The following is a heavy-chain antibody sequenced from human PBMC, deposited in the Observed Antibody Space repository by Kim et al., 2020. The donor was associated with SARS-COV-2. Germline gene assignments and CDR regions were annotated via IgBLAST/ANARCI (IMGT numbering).Heavy chain of an antibody. CDR1: GFTFSSYG. CDR3: ARARSMIVVVTDAFDI. V-gene: IGHV3-33*01. J-gene: IGHJ3*02. Sequence: GGSLRLSCAASGFTFSSYGMHWVRQAPGKGLEWVAVIWYDGSNKYYADSVKGRFTISRDNSKNTLYLQMNSLRAEDTAVYYCARARSMIVVVTDAFDIWGQGTMVTVSS. CDR2: IWYDGSNK. D-gene: IGHD3-22*01.